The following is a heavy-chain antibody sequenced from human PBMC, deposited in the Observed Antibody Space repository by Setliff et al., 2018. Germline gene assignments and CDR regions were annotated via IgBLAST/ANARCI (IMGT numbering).Heavy chain of an antibody. V-gene: IGHV4-61*10. CDR1: DDSISSRHYY. J-gene: IGHJ4*02. Sequence: SETLSLTCTVSDDSISSRHYYWSWIRQPAGKGLEWLGQISHDGNSNFNPSVHYSPSLKSRVTMSIDKSNNQFSLKLTSVTAADTAVYYCAKGGGRYHSDSWGQGILVTVSS. CDR3: AKGGGRYHSDS. D-gene: IGHD1-1*01. CDR2: ISHDGNS.